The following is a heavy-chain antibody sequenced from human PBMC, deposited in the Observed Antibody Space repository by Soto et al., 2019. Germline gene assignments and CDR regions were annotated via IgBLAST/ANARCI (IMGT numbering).Heavy chain of an antibody. CDR1: GGSFSGYY. Sequence: PETLSVTCTVYGGSFSGYYWSWIRQPPGKGLEWIGEINHSGSTNYNPSLTSRVTISVDTSKNQFSLKLSSVTAADTAVYYCARHKGLWWFDPWGQGTLVSVSS. V-gene: IGHV4-34*01. J-gene: IGHJ5*02. D-gene: IGHD3-10*01. CDR2: INHSGST. CDR3: ARHKGLWWFDP.